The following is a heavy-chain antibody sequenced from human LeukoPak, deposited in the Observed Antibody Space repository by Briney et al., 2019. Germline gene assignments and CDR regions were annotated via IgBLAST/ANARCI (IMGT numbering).Heavy chain of an antibody. CDR1: GFTFGDYA. J-gene: IGHJ6*02. Sequence: GGSLRLSCTASGFTFGDYAMSWVRQAPGKGLEWVGFIRSKAYGGTTEYAASVKGRFTISRDDSKSIAYLQMNSLKTEDTAVYYCTRDYGSPGEGSYYYYGMDVWGQGTTVTVSS. V-gene: IGHV3-49*04. D-gene: IGHD3-16*01. CDR3: TRDYGSPGEGSYYYYGMDV. CDR2: IRSKAYGGTT.